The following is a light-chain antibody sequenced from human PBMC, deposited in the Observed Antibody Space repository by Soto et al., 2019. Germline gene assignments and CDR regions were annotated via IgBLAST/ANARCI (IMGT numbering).Light chain of an antibody. J-gene: IGLJ2*01. CDR2: SHN. Sequence: QSVLTQPPSASGTPGQRLTISCSGSSSNIGSNTINWYQQLPRTYPKLLIYSHNQRPSGVPDRCSGSKSGTSASLAISGLQSEDETDYYCAAWDDSLNGLVFGGGTKLNVL. V-gene: IGLV1-44*01. CDR1: SSNIGSNT. CDR3: AAWDDSLNGLV.